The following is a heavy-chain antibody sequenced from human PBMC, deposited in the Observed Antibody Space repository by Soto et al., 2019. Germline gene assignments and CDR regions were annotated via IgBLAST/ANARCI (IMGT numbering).Heavy chain of an antibody. Sequence: PSETLSLTCTVSGGSISSYYWSWIRQPPGKGLEWIGYIYYSGSTNYNPSLKSRVTISVDTSKNQFSLKLSSVTAADTAVYYCARDLRTVTTSIWYFDLWGRGTLVTVSS. CDR1: GGSISSYY. CDR2: IYYSGST. J-gene: IGHJ2*01. V-gene: IGHV4-59*01. CDR3: ARDLRTVTTSIWYFDL. D-gene: IGHD4-4*01.